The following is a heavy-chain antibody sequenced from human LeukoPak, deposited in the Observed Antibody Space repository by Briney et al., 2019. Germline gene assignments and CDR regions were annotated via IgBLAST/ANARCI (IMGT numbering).Heavy chain of an antibody. Sequence: PSETLSLTCTVSGGSISSYYWSWIRQPPGKGLEWIGYIYYGGSTNYNPSLKSRVTISVDTSKNQFSLKLSSVTAADTAVYYCASSYDSSGSSVGYFDYWGQGTLVTVSS. CDR1: GGSISSYY. J-gene: IGHJ4*02. V-gene: IGHV4-59*01. D-gene: IGHD3-22*01. CDR2: IYYGGST. CDR3: ASSYDSSGSSVGYFDY.